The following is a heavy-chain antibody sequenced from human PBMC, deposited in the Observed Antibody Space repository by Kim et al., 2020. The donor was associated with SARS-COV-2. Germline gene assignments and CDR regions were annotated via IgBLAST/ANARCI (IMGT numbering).Heavy chain of an antibody. Sequence: GGSLRLSCAASGFTFSSYAMSWVRQAPGKGLEWVSAISGSGGSTYYADSVKGRFTISRDNSKNTLYLQMNSLRAEDTAVYYCAKDQYDFWSGFYYYYYGMDVWGQGTTVTVSS. J-gene: IGHJ6*02. CDR3: AKDQYDFWSGFYYYYYGMDV. D-gene: IGHD3-3*01. CDR1: GFTFSSYA. V-gene: IGHV3-23*01. CDR2: ISGSGGST.